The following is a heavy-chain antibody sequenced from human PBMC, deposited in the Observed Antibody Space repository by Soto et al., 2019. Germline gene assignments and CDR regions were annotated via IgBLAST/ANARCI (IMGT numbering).Heavy chain of an antibody. CDR3: AKDGHDSSGWYRTGRPFDY. CDR2: INPSGGST. Sequence: QVQLVQSGAEVKKPGASVKVSCKASGYTFTSYYMHWVRQAPGQGLEWMGIINPSGGSTSYAQKFQGRVTMTRDTSTSTVYMKRSSLRSEDTAVYYCAKDGHDSSGWYRTGRPFDYWGQGTLVTVSS. D-gene: IGHD6-19*01. J-gene: IGHJ4*02. CDR1: GYTFTSYY. V-gene: IGHV1-46*03.